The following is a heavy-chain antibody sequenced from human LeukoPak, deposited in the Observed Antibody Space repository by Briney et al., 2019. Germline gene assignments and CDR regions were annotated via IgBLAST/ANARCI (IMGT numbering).Heavy chain of an antibody. V-gene: IGHV3-23*01. CDR2: ISPSGGGT. CDR1: GFTFSSYG. D-gene: IGHD5-18*01. CDR3: AKGSGYSYGSSDY. J-gene: IGHJ4*02. Sequence: GGSLRLSCAASGFTFSSYGMNWVRQAPGKGLEWVSGISPSGGGTYYADSVKGRFTISRDDSKNTLYLQMNSLRAEDTAVYYCAKGSGYSYGSSDYWSQGTLVTVSS.